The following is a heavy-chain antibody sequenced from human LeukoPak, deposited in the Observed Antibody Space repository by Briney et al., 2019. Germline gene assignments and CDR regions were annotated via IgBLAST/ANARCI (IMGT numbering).Heavy chain of an antibody. CDR2: IRSKTDYGTT. V-gene: IGHV3-15*01. D-gene: IGHD3-10*01. Sequence: GGSLRLSCAASGFTFNNAWMNWVRLAPGKGLEWVGRIRSKTDYGTTDYATPVKGRFTVSRDDSIHTLYLQMHSLKTEDTAVYYCTTRELRYYGSGTYPVSFDIWGQGTMVTVSS. CDR3: TTRELRYYGSGTYPVSFDI. J-gene: IGHJ3*02. CDR1: GFTFNNAW.